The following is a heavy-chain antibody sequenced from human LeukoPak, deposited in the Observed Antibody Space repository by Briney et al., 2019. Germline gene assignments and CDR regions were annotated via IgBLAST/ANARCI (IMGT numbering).Heavy chain of an antibody. J-gene: IGHJ4*02. CDR1: GYTFTSYV. D-gene: IGHD2-2*01. Sequence: ASVKVCCKASGYTFTSYVISWVGEAPGQGLEWMGWMSAYNGNTNYAQKLHGRVTMTTDTSTSTAYMELRSLRSDDTAVYYCARVPLIVVVPAALSGDYWGQGTLVTVSS. CDR3: ARVPLIVVVPAALSGDY. V-gene: IGHV1-18*04. CDR2: MSAYNGNT.